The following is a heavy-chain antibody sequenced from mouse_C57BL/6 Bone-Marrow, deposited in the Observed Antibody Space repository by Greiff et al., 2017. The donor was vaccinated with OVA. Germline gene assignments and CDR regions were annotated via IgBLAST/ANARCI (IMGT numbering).Heavy chain of an antibody. V-gene: IGHV1-82*01. J-gene: IGHJ4*01. CDR1: GYAFSSSW. Sequence: VQLQQSGPELVKPGASVKISCKASGYAFSSSWMNWVKQRPGKGLEWIGRIYPGDGDTNYNGKFKGKATLTADKSSSTAYMELRSLTSEDSAVYFCARWTAMDYWGQGTSVTVSS. CDR3: ARWTAMDY. CDR2: IYPGDGDT.